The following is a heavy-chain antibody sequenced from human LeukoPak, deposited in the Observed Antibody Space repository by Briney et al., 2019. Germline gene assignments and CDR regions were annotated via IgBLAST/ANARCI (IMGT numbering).Heavy chain of an antibody. J-gene: IGHJ4*02. CDR2: INPNSGGT. CDR1: GYTFTGYY. D-gene: IGHD5-24*01. V-gene: IGHV1-2*02. Sequence: ASVKVSCKASGYTFTGYYMHWVRQAPGQGLEWMGWINPNSGGTNYARKFQGRVTMTRDTSISTAYMELSRLRSDDTAVYYCARDRFEVEMATIYHFFFDYWGQGTLVTVSS. CDR3: ARDRFEVEMATIYHFFFDY.